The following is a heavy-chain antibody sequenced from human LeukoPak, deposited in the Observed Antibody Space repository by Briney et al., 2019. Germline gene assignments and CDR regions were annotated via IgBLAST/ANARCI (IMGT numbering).Heavy chain of an antibody. D-gene: IGHD3-22*01. CDR3: ARTPDYYDSSGRFDP. CDR2: IYYSGST. J-gene: IGHJ5*02. Sequence: SETLSLTCTVSGGSISSSSYYWSWIRQPPGKGLEWIGYIYYSGSTNYNPSLKSRVTISVDTSKNQFSLKLSSVTAADTAVYYCARTPDYYDSSGRFDPWGQGTLVTVSS. CDR1: GGSISSSSYY. V-gene: IGHV4-61*01.